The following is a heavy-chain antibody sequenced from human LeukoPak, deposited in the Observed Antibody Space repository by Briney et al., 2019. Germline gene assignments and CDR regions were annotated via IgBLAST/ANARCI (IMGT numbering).Heavy chain of an antibody. J-gene: IGHJ4*02. Sequence: GGSLRLSCAASGFTVSSNYMSWVRQAPGKGLEWVSAISGSGGSTYYADSVKGRFTISRDNSKNTLYLQMNSLRAEDTAVYYCAKCSGRITIFGVVKFFDYWGQGTLVTVSS. CDR1: GFTVSSNY. D-gene: IGHD3-3*01. V-gene: IGHV3-23*01. CDR2: ISGSGGST. CDR3: AKCSGRITIFGVVKFFDY.